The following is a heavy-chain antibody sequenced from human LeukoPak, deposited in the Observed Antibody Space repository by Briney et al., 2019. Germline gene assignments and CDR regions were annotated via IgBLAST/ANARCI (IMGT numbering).Heavy chain of an antibody. CDR1: GFTFSSYA. CDR2: ISYDGSNK. CDR3: ARIWWDTRKYYFDY. J-gene: IGHJ4*02. Sequence: PGGSLRLSCAASGFTFSSYAMHWVRQAPGKGLEWVAVISYDGSNKYYADSVKGRFTISRDNSKNTLYLQMNSLRAEDTAVYYCARIWWDTRKYYFDYWGQGTLVTVSS. D-gene: IGHD2-8*02. V-gene: IGHV3-30-3*01.